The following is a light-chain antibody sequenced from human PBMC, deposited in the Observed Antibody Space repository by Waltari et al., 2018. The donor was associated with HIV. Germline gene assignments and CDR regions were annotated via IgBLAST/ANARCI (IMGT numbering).Light chain of an antibody. V-gene: IGLV1-40*01. CDR2: TNR. J-gene: IGLJ2*01. Sequence: QSVLTQPPSVSGAPGQSVTISCNGTRANIGAGCSVHRYQHFPGAAPQVLIYTNRNRPSRVPDRFSGSKSGSSASLAISGLQAEDEADYYCQSYDSSLSGSVFGGGTKLTVL. CDR3: QSYDSSLSGSV. CDR1: RANIGAGCS.